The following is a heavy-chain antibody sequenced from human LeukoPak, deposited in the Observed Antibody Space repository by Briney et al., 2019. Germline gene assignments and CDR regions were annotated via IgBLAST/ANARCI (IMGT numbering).Heavy chain of an antibody. D-gene: IGHD3-10*01. CDR2: MNPNSGNT. CDR1: GYTFTSYD. CDR3: ARDATMVRGVMYNWFDP. J-gene: IGHJ5*02. Sequence: ASVKVSCKASGYTFTSYDINWVRQATGQGLEWMGWMNPNSGNTGYAQKFQGRVTITRNTSISTAYMELSSLRSDDTAVYYCARDATMVRGVMYNWFDPWGQGTLVTVSS. V-gene: IGHV1-8*03.